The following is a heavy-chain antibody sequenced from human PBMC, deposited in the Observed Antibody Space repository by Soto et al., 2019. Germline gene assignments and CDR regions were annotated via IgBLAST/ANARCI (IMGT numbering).Heavy chain of an antibody. CDR3: ARSGSGSGWL. CDR2: IYYSGST. D-gene: IGHD6-19*01. J-gene: IGHJ4*02. Sequence: QVQLQESGPGLVKPSETLSLTCTVSGGSVSSGRFYWSWIRQPPGKGLEWIGYIYYSGSTKYNPSLRSRVTISVDTSKNQFSLKLTSVTAADTVGYYCARSGSGSGWLGGQGTLVTVSS. V-gene: IGHV4-61*01. CDR1: GGSVSSGRFY.